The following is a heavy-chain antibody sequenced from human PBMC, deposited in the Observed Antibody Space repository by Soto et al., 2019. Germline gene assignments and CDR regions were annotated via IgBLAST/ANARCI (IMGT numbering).Heavy chain of an antibody. V-gene: IGHV3-23*01. CDR1: IFTFSNYA. D-gene: IGHD3-16*01. J-gene: IGHJ4*02. CDR2: LTRSGTT. Sequence: GGSLRLSCAASIFTFSNYAMSWVLQAPGKWLEWFSTLTRSGTTPXADSLRGRXXISRDNSKNTLXLQMDXLRAEDTAFYYCVSAFAPGTPDYDTWRLGNLVTXSS. CDR3: VSAFAPGTPDYDT.